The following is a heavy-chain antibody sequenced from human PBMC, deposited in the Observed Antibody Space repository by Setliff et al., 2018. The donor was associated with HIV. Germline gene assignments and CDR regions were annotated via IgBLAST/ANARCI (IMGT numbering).Heavy chain of an antibody. J-gene: IGHJ4*01. D-gene: IGHD3-22*01. CDR3: AKELAASGLGYFDS. Sequence: LRLSCAASGFTFSNYAMSWVRQAPGEGLEWVSAILSTGERTFYADSVKGRFTISRDNSKNTVYLQMNSLRAEDTAEYYCAKELAASGLGYFDSWGHGTLVTVSS. V-gene: IGHV3-23*01. CDR2: ILSTGERT. CDR1: GFTFSNYA.